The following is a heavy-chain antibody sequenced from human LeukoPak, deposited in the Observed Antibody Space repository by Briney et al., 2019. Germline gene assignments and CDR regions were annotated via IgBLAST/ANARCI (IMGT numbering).Heavy chain of an antibody. CDR2: ISGSGGST. J-gene: IGHJ4*02. Sequence: GGSLRLSCAASGFTFSSYAMSWVRQAPGKGLEWVSAISGSGGSTYYADSVKGRFTISRDNSKNTLYLRMNSLRAEDTAVYYCAKDVRWNDEYFDYWGQGTLVTVSS. CDR3: AKDVRWNDEYFDY. V-gene: IGHV3-23*01. CDR1: GFTFSSYA. D-gene: IGHD1-1*01.